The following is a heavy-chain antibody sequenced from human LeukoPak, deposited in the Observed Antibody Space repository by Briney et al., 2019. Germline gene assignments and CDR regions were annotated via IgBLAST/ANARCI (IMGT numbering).Heavy chain of an antibody. CDR1: GYTFTSYY. D-gene: IGHD2-15*01. Sequence: ASVKVSCKASGYTFTSYYMHWVRQAPGQGLEWMGIINPSGGSTSYAQKLQGRVTMTTDTSTSTAYMELRSLRSDDTAVYYCARDNVALVVVAATPVDYWGQGTLVTVSS. J-gene: IGHJ4*02. V-gene: IGHV1-46*01. CDR3: ARDNVALVVVAATPVDY. CDR2: INPSGGST.